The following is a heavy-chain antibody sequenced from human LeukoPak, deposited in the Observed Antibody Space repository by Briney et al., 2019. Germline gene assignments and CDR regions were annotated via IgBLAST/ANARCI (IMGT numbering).Heavy chain of an antibody. CDR1: GGSFSGYY. CDR2: INHSGST. J-gene: IGHJ4*02. V-gene: IGHV4-34*01. CDR3: ARVGLRYFDWLLTIDY. D-gene: IGHD3-9*01. Sequence: SETLSLTCAVYGGSFSGYYWSWIRQPPGKGLEWIGEINHSGSTNYNPSLKSRVTISVDTSKIQFSLKLSSVTAADTAVYYCARVGLRYFDWLLTIDYWGQGTLVTVSS.